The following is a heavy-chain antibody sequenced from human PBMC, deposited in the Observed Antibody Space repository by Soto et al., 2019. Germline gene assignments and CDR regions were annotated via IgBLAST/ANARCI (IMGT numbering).Heavy chain of an antibody. Sequence: QVQLVQSGAEVKKPGASVKVSCKASGYTFTSYGISWVRQAPGQGLEWMGWISAYNGNTNYAQKLQGRVSMTTATSTSTANMELRSLRPYDTAVYYCASDQVTMVRGVNSRVPNRFDPWGHGTLVTVSS. D-gene: IGHD3-10*01. V-gene: IGHV1-18*01. J-gene: IGHJ5*02. CDR2: ISAYNGNT. CDR1: GYTFTSYG. CDR3: ASDQVTMVRGVNSRVPNRFDP.